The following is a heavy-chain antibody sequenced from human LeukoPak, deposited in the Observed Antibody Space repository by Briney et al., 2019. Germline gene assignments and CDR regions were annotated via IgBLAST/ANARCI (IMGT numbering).Heavy chain of an antibody. CDR3: ARDSDYGDYVFLDY. V-gene: IGHV1-18*01. J-gene: IGHJ4*02. CDR1: GYTFTSYG. CDR2: ISAYNGNT. D-gene: IGHD4-17*01. Sequence: GASVKVSCKASGYTFTSYGISWVRQAPGRGLEWMGWISAYNGNTNYAQKLQGRVTMTTDTSTSTAYMELRSLRSDDTAVYYCARDSDYGDYVFLDYWAREPWSPSPQ.